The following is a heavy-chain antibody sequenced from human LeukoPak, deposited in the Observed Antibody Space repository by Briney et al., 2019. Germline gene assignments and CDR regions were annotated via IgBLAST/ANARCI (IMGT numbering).Heavy chain of an antibody. CDR1: GGSFTGYY. CDR3: ARGPTISETGYFDY. D-gene: IGHD1-1*01. J-gene: IGHJ4*03. V-gene: IGHV4-34*01. Sequence: PSETLSLTCAVYGGSFTGYYWSWIRQSPGKGLQWIAEVNHRGDTNYNPSVKGRVTISVDTSKNQFSLKVTSLTAADTAVYYCARGPTISETGYFDYWAQGALVTVSS. CDR2: VNHRGDT.